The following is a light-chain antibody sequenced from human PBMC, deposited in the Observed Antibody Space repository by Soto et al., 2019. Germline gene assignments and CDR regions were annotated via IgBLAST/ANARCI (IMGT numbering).Light chain of an antibody. CDR1: SSDVGSSNL. J-gene: IGLJ2*01. Sequence: QSALTQPASVSGSPGQSITISCTGTSSDVGSSNLVSWYQQHPGKAPKLLIYDGSRRPSGVSNRFSGSKSGNTASLTISGLQAEDEADYFCCSYAGGSTSVVFGGGTQLTVL. CDR2: DGS. CDR3: CSYAGGSTSVV. V-gene: IGLV2-23*01.